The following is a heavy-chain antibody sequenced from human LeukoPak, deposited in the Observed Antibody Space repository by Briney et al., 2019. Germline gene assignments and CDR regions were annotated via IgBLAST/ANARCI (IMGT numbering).Heavy chain of an antibody. J-gene: IGHJ4*02. CDR3: ATSGYTYGIDY. CDR1: GYSISSGYY. V-gene: IGHV4-38-2*02. CDR2: IYHSGRT. D-gene: IGHD5-18*01. Sequence: PSETLSLTCNVSGYSISSGYYWGWIRQLPAKGLEWIGSIYHSGRTHYNPSLKSRVTISGDTSKNQFSLKLSSVTAADTAVYHCATSGYTYGIDYWGQGTLVTVSS.